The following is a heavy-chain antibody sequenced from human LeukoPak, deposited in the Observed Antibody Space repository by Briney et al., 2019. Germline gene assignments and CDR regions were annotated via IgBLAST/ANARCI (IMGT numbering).Heavy chain of an antibody. CDR3: AKVGSYSSSPFDY. D-gene: IGHD6-13*01. CDR1: GFTFSSYG. V-gene: IGHV3-30*02. CDR2: IRYDGSNK. Sequence: QAGGSLRLSCAASGFTFSSYGMHWVRQAPGKGLEWVAFIRYDGSNKHYADSVKGRFTISRDNSKNTLYLQMNSLRAEDTAVYYCAKVGSYSSSPFDYWGQGTLVTVSS. J-gene: IGHJ4*02.